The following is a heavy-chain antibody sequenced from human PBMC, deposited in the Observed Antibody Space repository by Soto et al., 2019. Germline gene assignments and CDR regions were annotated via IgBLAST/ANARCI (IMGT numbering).Heavy chain of an antibody. CDR2: IYYSGST. V-gene: IGHV4-31*03. CDR3: ARETLSGVLDH. CDR1: GGSISSGGYY. J-gene: IGHJ4*02. Sequence: QVQLQESGPGLVKPSQTLSLTCTVSGGSISSGGYYWSCIRQHPGKGLEWIGYIYYSGSTYYNPSLKSRVTISVDTSKNQLSLKLSCVTAADTAVYYCARETLSGVLDHWGQGTLVTVSS. D-gene: IGHD3-10*01.